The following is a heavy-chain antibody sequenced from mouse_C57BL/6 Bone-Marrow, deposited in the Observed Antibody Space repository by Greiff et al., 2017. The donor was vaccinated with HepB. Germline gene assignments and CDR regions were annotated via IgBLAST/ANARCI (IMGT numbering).Heavy chain of an antibody. Sequence: EVQLQQSGPGLVKPSQSLSLTCSVTGYSITSGYYWNWIRQFPGNKLEWMGYISYDGSNNYNPSLKNRISITRDTSKNQFFLKLNSVTTEDTATYYCARDPHPITTVVPDYWGQGTSVTVSS. V-gene: IGHV3-6*01. CDR2: ISYDGSN. CDR3: ARDPHPITTVVPDY. D-gene: IGHD1-1*01. CDR1: GYSITSGYY. J-gene: IGHJ4*01.